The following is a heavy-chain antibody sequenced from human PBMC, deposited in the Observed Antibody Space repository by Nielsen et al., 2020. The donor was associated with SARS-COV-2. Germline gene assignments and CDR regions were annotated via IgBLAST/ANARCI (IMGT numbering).Heavy chain of an antibody. CDR3: AKEVAAADSSDFDY. D-gene: IGHD6-13*01. V-gene: IGHV3-30*04. CDR2: TSYDGSRQ. Sequence: GESLKISCAASGFTLSRFQMHWVRQAPGKGLEWVAITSYDGSRQIYADSVKGRFIISRDNSKNTLYLHMNNLRAEDTAVYYCAKEVAAADSSDFDYWGQGTLVTVSS. CDR1: GFTLSRFQ. J-gene: IGHJ4*02.